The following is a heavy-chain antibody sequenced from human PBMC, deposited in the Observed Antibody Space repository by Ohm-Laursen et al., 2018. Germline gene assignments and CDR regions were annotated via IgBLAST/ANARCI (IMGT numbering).Heavy chain of an antibody. J-gene: IGHJ4*02. CDR2: INHSRST. Sequence: SETLSLTCAVYGGSFSGYYWNWIRQPPGKGLEWIGEINHSRSTKYNSSFKSRVTISVDTSKNQFSLKLSSVTAADTAVYYCARVGRRSVRYWGQGTLVTVSS. V-gene: IGHV4-34*01. CDR3: ARVGRRSVRY. CDR1: GGSFSGYY. D-gene: IGHD2-15*01.